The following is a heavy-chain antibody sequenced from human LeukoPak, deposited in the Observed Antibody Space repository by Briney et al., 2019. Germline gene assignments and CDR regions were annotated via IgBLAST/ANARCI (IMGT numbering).Heavy chain of an antibody. CDR3: TRVNGDHYYFDY. V-gene: IGHV3-21*01. Sequence: GGSLRLSCAASGFTFSSYSMNWVRQAPGKGLAWVSSISTTGSYIYYADSLKGRFTISRDNAKNSLYLQMDSLRAEDTAVYYCTRVNGDHYYFDYWGQGTLVTVSS. D-gene: IGHD4-17*01. J-gene: IGHJ4*02. CDR2: ISTTGSYI. CDR1: GFTFSSYS.